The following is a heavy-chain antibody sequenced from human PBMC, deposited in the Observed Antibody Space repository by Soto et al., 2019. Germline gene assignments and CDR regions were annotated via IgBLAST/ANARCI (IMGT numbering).Heavy chain of an antibody. CDR2: INHSGST. Sequence: QVQLQQWGAGLLKPSETLSLTCAVYGGSFSGYYWSWIRQPPGKGLEWIGEINHSGSTNYNPSLKCRVPRSVGTCKKQFSLKLGSVSAADRALYYCGRALGYCSGGSCPDYWGQGTLVTVSS. J-gene: IGHJ4*02. CDR1: GGSFSGYY. CDR3: GRALGYCSGGSCPDY. D-gene: IGHD2-15*01. V-gene: IGHV4-34*01.